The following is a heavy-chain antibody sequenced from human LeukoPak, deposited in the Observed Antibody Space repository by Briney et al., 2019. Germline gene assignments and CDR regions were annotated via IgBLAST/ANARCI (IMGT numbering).Heavy chain of an antibody. D-gene: IGHD1-1*01. CDR2: INHSGST. CDR1: GGSFSGYY. Sequence: SETLSLTCAVYGGSFSGYYWSWIRQPPGKGLEWIGEINHSGSTNYNPSLKSRVTISVDTSKNQFSLKLSSVTAADTAVYYCARDNRIRNFDIWGQGTMVTVSS. CDR3: ARDNRIRNFDI. J-gene: IGHJ3*02. V-gene: IGHV4-34*01.